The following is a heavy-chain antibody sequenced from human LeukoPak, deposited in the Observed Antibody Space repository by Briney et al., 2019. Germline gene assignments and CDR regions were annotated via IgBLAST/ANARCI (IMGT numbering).Heavy chain of an antibody. CDR2: SIPIFGTA. Sequence: SVKVSCKASGGTFSSYAISWVRQAPGQGLEWMGGSIPIFGTANYAQKFQGRVTITADESTSTAYMELSSLRSEDTAVSYCARDIPGGLDYWGQGTLVTVSS. J-gene: IGHJ4*02. V-gene: IGHV1-69*13. D-gene: IGHD3-10*01. CDR1: GGTFSSYA. CDR3: ARDIPGGLDY.